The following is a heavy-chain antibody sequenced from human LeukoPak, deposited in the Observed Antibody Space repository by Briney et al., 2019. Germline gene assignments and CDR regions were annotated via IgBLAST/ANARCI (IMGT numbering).Heavy chain of an antibody. J-gene: IGHJ5*02. D-gene: IGHD1-1*01. CDR2: ISYSGSS. CDR3: AREGTAGTNLHWFDP. V-gene: IGHV4-59*01. CDR1: GGSISSYY. Sequence: SETLSLTCTVSGGSISSYYWSWIRQPPGKGLEGVGYISYSGSSNFNPPLKSRVPISLYTSTNQFSLQLSSVTAADPAVYYCAREGTAGTNLHWFDPWGQGTLVTVSS.